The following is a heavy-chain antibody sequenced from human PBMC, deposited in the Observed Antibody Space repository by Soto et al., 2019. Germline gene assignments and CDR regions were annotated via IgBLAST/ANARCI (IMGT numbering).Heavy chain of an antibody. CDR3: AKDRYCSGGSCYTGDY. D-gene: IGHD2-15*01. V-gene: IGHV3-23*01. CDR2: ISGSGGST. Sequence: GGSLRLSCAASGFTFSSYAMSWVRQAPGKGLEWVPAISGSGGSTYYADSVKGRFTISRDNSKNTLYLQMNSLRAEDTAVYYCAKDRYCSGGSCYTGDYWGQGTLVTVSS. CDR1: GFTFSSYA. J-gene: IGHJ4*02.